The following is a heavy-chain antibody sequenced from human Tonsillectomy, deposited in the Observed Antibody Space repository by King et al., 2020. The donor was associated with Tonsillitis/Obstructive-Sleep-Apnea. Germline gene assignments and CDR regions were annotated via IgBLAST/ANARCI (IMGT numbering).Heavy chain of an antibody. V-gene: IGHV4-59*01. J-gene: IGHJ5*02. D-gene: IGHD5-12*01. Sequence: QLQLQESGPGLVKPSETLSLTCTVSGASITSYYWTWIRQPPGKGLEWIGYIFYSGSTYYNPSLKSRVTMSLDTSKNQFSLKLSSVTAADTAVYYCARDLKYGGYDSGWFDPWGQGTLVTASS. CDR1: GASITSYY. CDR3: ARDLKYGGYDSGWFDP. CDR2: IFYSGST.